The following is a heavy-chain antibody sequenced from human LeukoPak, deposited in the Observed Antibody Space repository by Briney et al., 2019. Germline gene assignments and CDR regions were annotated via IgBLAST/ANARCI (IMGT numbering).Heavy chain of an antibody. CDR2: IKQDGSEK. Sequence: PSETLSLTCAVYGGSFSGYYWSWVRRAPGKGLEWVANIKQDGSEKYHVDSVKGRFTISRDNAKNSLYLQMNSLRAEDTAVYYCAREPLTGWAFDIWGQGTMVTVSS. CDR1: GGSFSGYY. CDR3: AREPLTGWAFDI. V-gene: IGHV3-7*01. J-gene: IGHJ3*02. D-gene: IGHD6-19*01.